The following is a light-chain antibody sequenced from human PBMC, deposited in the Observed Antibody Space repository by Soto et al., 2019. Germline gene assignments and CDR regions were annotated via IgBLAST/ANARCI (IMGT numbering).Light chain of an antibody. CDR2: GAS. CDR1: QSISNR. V-gene: IGKV3-15*01. CDR3: QQYSDWPWT. Sequence: EIMMTQSPATLSVSPGERATLSCRASQSISNRLAWYQQKPGQTPRLLIYGASTRATDIPTRFSGGGSGTDFTLTISSLQSDDLSVYYCQQYSDWPWTFGQGTKVELK. J-gene: IGKJ1*01.